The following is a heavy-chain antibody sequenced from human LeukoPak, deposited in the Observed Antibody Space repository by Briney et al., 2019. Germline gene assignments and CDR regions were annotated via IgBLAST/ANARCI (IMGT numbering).Heavy chain of an antibody. CDR3: ARDPTTVVTLPYYFDF. CDR1: GGSFSGYH. Sequence: SETLSLTCAVHGGSFSGYHWNWIRQSPEKGLEWIGEINDRGRTNYNPTLKSRVTLSVDTSRKQFSLRLSAVTAADTAIYYCARDPTTVVTLPYYFDFWGQGTLVTVSS. CDR2: INDRGRT. V-gene: IGHV4-34*01. D-gene: IGHD4-23*01. J-gene: IGHJ4*02.